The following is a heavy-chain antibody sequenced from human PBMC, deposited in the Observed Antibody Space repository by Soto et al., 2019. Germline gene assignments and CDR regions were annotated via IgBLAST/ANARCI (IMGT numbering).Heavy chain of an antibody. CDR3: ATESGSTYGYFDY. CDR1: GGSVTSDEDY. Sequence: PSETLSLTCTVCGGSVTSDEDYWSWIRQSPGKGLEWIGYISNSGSTGYNPSLKTRLSMSVDRSKNQFTLRLTSATAADTAVYFCATESGSTYGYFDYWGQGTQVTVSS. D-gene: IGHD4-17*01. J-gene: IGHJ4*02. CDR2: ISNSGST. V-gene: IGHV4-30-4*01.